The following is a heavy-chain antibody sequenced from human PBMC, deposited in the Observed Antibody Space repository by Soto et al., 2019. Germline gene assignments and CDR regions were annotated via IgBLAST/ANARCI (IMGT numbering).Heavy chain of an antibody. Sequence: GGSLRLSCAASGFTFSSYGMHWVRQAPGKGLEWVAVISYDGSNKYYADSVKGRFTISRDNSKNTLYLQMNSLRAEDTAVYYCAKDLFGVVYYYYGMDVWGQGTTVTVSS. J-gene: IGHJ6*02. CDR3: AKDLFGVVYYYYGMDV. CDR1: GFTFSSYG. D-gene: IGHD3-3*01. V-gene: IGHV3-30*18. CDR2: ISYDGSNK.